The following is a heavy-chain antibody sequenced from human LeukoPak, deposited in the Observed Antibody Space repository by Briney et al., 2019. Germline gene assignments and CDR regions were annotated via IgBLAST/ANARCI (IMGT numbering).Heavy chain of an antibody. Sequence: GGSLRLSCAASGFTFSSYSMNWVRQAPGKGLEWVSYISSSSSTIYYADSVKGRFTISRDNSKNTLYLQMNSLRAEDTAVYYCAKDLVDIVVLPHAFDIWGQGTMVTVSS. D-gene: IGHD2-15*01. J-gene: IGHJ3*02. V-gene: IGHV3-48*01. CDR3: AKDLVDIVVLPHAFDI. CDR2: ISSSSSTI. CDR1: GFTFSSYS.